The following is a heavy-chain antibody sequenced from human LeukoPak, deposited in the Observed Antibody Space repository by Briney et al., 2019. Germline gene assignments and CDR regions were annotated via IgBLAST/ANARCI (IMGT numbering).Heavy chain of an antibody. CDR3: ARGYGGNSEIDY. Sequence: SETLSLTCAVYGGSFSGYYWSWIRQPPGKGLEWIGEINHSGSTNYNPSLKSRVTISVGTSKNQFSLKLSSVTAADTAVYYCARGYGGNSEIDYWGQGTLVTVSS. J-gene: IGHJ4*02. CDR2: INHSGST. CDR1: GGSFSGYY. D-gene: IGHD4-23*01. V-gene: IGHV4-34*01.